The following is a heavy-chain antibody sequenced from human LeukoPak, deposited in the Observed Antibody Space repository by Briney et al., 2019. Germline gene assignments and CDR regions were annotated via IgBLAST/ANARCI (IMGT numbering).Heavy chain of an antibody. J-gene: IGHJ4*02. D-gene: IGHD2-15*01. CDR3: ARDQGYCSGGSCYWDY. CDR1: GGTFSSYA. V-gene: IGHV1-69*05. CDR2: IIPIFGTA. Sequence: GASVKVSCKASGGTFSSYAINWVRQAPGQGLEWMGRIIPIFGTANYAQKFQGRVTITTDESTSTAYMELSSLRSEDTAVYYCARDQGYCSGGSCYWDYWGQGTLVTVSP.